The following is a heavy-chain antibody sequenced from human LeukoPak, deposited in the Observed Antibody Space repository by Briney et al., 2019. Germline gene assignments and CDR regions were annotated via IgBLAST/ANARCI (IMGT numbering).Heavy chain of an antibody. D-gene: IGHD6-19*01. CDR2: IYYSGST. CDR3: ARDLRDEPWLVRDPHGRFDP. CDR1: GGSFSGYY. V-gene: IGHV4-59*12. J-gene: IGHJ5*02. Sequence: SETLSLTCAVYGGSFSGYYWSWIRQPPGKGLEWIGYIYYSGSTNYNPSLKSRVTISVDTSKTQFSLKLSSVTAADTAVYYCARDLRDEPWLVRDPHGRFDPWGQGTLVTVSS.